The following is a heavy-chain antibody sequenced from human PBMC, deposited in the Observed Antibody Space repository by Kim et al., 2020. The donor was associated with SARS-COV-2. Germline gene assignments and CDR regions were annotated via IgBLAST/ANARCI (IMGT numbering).Heavy chain of an antibody. J-gene: IGHJ2*01. CDR3: ARLSSSWYSNLDL. V-gene: IGHV4-34*01. D-gene: IGHD6-13*01. Sequence: YNPSLKSRVTKTVDTSKNQFSQKLSSVTAADTTVYYCARLSSSWYSNLDLGGRGTLVTVSS.